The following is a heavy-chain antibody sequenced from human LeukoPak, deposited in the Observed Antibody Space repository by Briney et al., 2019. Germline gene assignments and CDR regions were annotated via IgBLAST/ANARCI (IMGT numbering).Heavy chain of an antibody. D-gene: IGHD2-2*02. CDR2: IIPIFGTA. CDR1: GYTFTSYG. CDR3: ARRPRAGYCSSTSCYTGAFDI. Sequence: ASVKVSCKASGYTFTSYGISWVRQAPGQGLEWMGGIIPIFGTANYAQKFQGRVTITTDESTSTAYMELSGLRSEDTAVYYCARRPRAGYCSSTSCYTGAFDIWGQGTMVTVSS. V-gene: IGHV1-69*05. J-gene: IGHJ3*02.